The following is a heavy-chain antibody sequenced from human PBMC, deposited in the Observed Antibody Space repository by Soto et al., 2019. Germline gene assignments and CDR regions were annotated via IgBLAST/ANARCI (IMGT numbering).Heavy chain of an antibody. J-gene: IGHJ6*04. D-gene: IGHD2-21*02. CDR2: IYYSGST. CDR3: ARVESNDWDV. Sequence: SETLSLTCTVSGGSISSGGYYWSWIRQHPGKGLEWIGYIYYSGSTYYNPSLKSRVTISVDTSKNQFSLKLSSVTAADTAVYYCARVESNDWDVWGKGTTVTVSS. V-gene: IGHV4-31*03. CDR1: GGSISSGGYY.